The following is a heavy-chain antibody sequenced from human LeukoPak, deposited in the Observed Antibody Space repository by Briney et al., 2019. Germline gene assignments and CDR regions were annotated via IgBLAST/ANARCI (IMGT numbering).Heavy chain of an antibody. Sequence: SETLSLTCTVSGGSISSYYWSWIRQPAGKGLEWIGRIYTSGSTNYNPSLRSRVTMSVDTSNNQFSLKLSSVTAADTAVYYCARDGRFPPEPLPRYFDYWGQGTLVTVSS. CDR2: IYTSGST. CDR1: GGSISSYY. CDR3: ARDGRFPPEPLPRYFDY. V-gene: IGHV4-4*07. D-gene: IGHD1-26*01. J-gene: IGHJ4*02.